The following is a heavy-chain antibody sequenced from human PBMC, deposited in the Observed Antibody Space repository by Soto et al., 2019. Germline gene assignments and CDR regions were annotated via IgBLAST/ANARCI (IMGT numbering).Heavy chain of an antibody. V-gene: IGHV4-61*08. CDR2: IYYSGST. D-gene: IGHD3-10*01. CDR1: GSSFSSGVYY. Sequence: TLSLTSPFSGSSFSSGVYYWSWIRPPPGKGLEWIGYIYYSGSTNYNPSLKSRVTISVDTSKNQFSLKLSSVTAADTAVYYCARGSLDYYYYGMDVWGQGTTVTFS. CDR3: ARGSLDYYYYGMDV. J-gene: IGHJ6*02.